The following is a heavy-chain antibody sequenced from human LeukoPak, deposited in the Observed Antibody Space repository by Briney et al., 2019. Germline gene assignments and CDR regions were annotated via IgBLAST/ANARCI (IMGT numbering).Heavy chain of an antibody. CDR3: AKDRTSPYPVYYFDY. V-gene: IGHV3-23*01. D-gene: IGHD2-8*01. Sequence: GGSLRLSCAASGFTFSSYTMRWVRQAPGKGLEWVSTITTSDGNTYYADSVKGRFTISRDNSKNTLYLQMNSLRAEDTAVYYCAKDRTSPYPVYYFDYWGQGTLVTVSS. CDR2: ITTSDGNT. CDR1: GFTFSSYT. J-gene: IGHJ4*02.